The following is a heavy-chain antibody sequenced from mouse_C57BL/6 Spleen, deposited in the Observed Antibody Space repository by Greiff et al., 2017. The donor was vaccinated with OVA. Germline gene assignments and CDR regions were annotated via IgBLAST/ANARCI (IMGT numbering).Heavy chain of an antibody. D-gene: IGHD2-3*01. CDR3: ARWGGYYDY. CDR2: IYPRSGNT. CDR1: GYTFTSYG. V-gene: IGHV1-81*01. Sequence: VQLQESGAELARPGASVKLSCKASGYTFTSYGISWVKQRTGQGLEWIGEIYPRSGNTYYNEKFKGKATLTADKSSSTAYMELRSLTSAASAVYFCARWGGYYDYWGQGTSLTVSS. J-gene: IGHJ2*02.